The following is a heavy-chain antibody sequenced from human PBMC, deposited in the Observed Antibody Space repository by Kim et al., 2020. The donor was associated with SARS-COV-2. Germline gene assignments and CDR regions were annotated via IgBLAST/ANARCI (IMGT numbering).Heavy chain of an antibody. D-gene: IGHD3-22*01. CDR2: IYYSGST. V-gene: IGHV4-31*03. Sequence: TLSLTCTVSGGSISSGGYYWSWIRQHPGKGLEWIGYIYYSGSTYYNPSLKSRVTISVDTSKNQFSLKLSSVTAADTAVYYCARAGITMIVVVAEFDYWGQGTLVTVSS. CDR3: ARAGITMIVVVAEFDY. J-gene: IGHJ4*02. CDR1: GGSISSGGYY.